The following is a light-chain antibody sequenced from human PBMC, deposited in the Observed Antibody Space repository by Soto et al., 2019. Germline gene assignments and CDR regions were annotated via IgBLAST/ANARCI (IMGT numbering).Light chain of an antibody. J-gene: IGKJ5*01. V-gene: IGKV3-15*01. CDR1: QDVGSN. CDR3: QQYIKWPIT. CDR2: DAS. Sequence: IVVTQSPATLSVSPGERATLSCRASQDVGSNLAWYQQKPGQAPRLLISDASTRATGIPARFSGSGSGTEFTLTVSSLQSEDFAVYYCQQYIKWPITFGQGTRLE.